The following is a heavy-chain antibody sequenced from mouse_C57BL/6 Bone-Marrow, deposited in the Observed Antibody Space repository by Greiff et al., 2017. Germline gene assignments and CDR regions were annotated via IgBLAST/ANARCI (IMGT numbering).Heavy chain of an antibody. J-gene: IGHJ1*03. Sequence: QVQLQQSGAELVRPGASVTLSCKASGYTFTDYEMHWVKQTPVHGLEWIGAIDPETGGTAYNQKFKGKAILTADKSSSTAYMELRSLTSEDSAVYYCTRTLVSSRWYFDVWGTGTTVTVSS. CDR1: GYTFTDYE. V-gene: IGHV1-15*01. CDR3: TRTLVSSRWYFDV. CDR2: IDPETGGT. D-gene: IGHD1-1*01.